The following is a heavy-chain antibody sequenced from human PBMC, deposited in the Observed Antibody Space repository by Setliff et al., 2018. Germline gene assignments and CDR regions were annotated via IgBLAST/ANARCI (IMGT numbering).Heavy chain of an antibody. CDR3: ARELLFGGVIFGY. Sequence: ASVKVSCKASGYTFTTYYMHWVRQAPGQGLEWMGWINAGNGNTKYSQKFQGRVTITRDTSTSTVYMELSSLRSGDTAMHYCARELLFGGVIFGYWGQGTLVTVSS. J-gene: IGHJ4*02. CDR1: GYTFTTYY. CDR2: INAGNGNT. D-gene: IGHD3-3*01. V-gene: IGHV1-3*01.